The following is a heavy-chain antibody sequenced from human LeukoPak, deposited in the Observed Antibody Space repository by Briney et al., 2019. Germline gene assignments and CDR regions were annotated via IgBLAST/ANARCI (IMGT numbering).Heavy chain of an antibody. J-gene: IGHJ4*02. Sequence: TPSETLSLTCTVSGGSISSSSYSWGWIRQPPGKGLEWIGSIYYSGSTYYNPSLKSRVTISVDTSKNQFSLKLSSVTAADTAVYYCAGLGELLWFGELLSLNDYWGQGTLVTISS. V-gene: IGHV4-39*01. D-gene: IGHD3-10*01. CDR1: GGSISSSSYS. CDR2: IYYSGST. CDR3: AGLGELLWFGELLSLNDY.